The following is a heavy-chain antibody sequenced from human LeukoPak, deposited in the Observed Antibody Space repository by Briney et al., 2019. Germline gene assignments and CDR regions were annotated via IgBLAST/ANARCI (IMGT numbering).Heavy chain of an antibody. CDR2: ISSSSSYI. Sequence: GGSLRLSCAASGFTFSSYSMNWVRQAPGKGLEWVSSISSSSSYIYYADSVKGRFTISRDNAKNSLYLQMNSLRAEDTAVYYCAREGPYCSGGSCYSGYYYYGMDVWGQGTTVTVSS. CDR1: GFTFSSYS. V-gene: IGHV3-21*01. D-gene: IGHD2-15*01. CDR3: AREGPYCSGGSCYSGYYYYGMDV. J-gene: IGHJ6*02.